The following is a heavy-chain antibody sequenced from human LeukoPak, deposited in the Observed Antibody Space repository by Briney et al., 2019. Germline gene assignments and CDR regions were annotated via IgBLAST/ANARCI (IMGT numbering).Heavy chain of an antibody. CDR3: ARHSSGYDYPAYAYYYYYMDV. V-gene: IGHV4-4*02. CDR1: GGSISRRTNW. CDR2: IYHSGGT. J-gene: IGHJ6*03. Sequence: PSGTLSLTCAVSGGSISRRTNWWSWVRQPPGKGLEWIGEIYHSGGTNYNPSLKSRITISVDKSQNQFSLKVDSLTAADTAVYYCARHSSGYDYPAYAYYYYYMDVWGKGTTVTISS. D-gene: IGHD5-12*01.